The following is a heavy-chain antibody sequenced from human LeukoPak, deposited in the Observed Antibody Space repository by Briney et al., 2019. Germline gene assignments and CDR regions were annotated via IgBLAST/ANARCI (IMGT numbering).Heavy chain of an antibody. V-gene: IGHV3-53*01. J-gene: IGHJ4*02. CDR1: GFIVSSSY. Sequence: GSLRLSCAASGFIVSSSYMIWVRQAPGKGLEWVSVIYSGGSTYYADSVKGRFTISRDNSKNTLYLQMNSLRADDTAVYYCARGGGDYWGQGTLVTVSS. D-gene: IGHD2-15*01. CDR2: IYSGGST. CDR3: ARGGGDY.